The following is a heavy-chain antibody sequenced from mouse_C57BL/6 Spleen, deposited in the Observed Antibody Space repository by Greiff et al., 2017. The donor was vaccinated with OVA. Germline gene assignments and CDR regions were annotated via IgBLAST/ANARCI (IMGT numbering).Heavy chain of an antibody. CDR3: ARPPYGSSYGYAMDY. J-gene: IGHJ4*01. D-gene: IGHD1-1*01. CDR2: IDPEDGET. V-gene: IGHV14-2*01. Sequence: EVKLMESGAELVKPGASVKLSCTASGFNIKDYYMHWVKQRTEQGLEWIGRIDPEDGETKYAPKFQGKATITADTSSNTAYLQLSSLTSEDTAVYYCARPPYGSSYGYAMDYWGQGTSVTVSS. CDR1: GFNIKDYY.